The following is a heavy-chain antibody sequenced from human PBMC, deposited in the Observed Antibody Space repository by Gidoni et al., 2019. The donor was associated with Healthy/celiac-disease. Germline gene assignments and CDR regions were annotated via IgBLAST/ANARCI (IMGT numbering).Heavy chain of an antibody. Sequence: QVQLVQSGAEVTKPGSSVKVSCKASGSTFSSYAISWGRQAPGQGLEWMGGIIPSFGKANDAQKFQGRVTMTEEESTSTAYMELSSLRSEDTAVYYCARGGLGAGLHDACDIWGQGTMVTVSS. CDR2: IIPSFGKA. J-gene: IGHJ3*02. CDR3: ARGGLGAGLHDACDI. CDR1: GSTFSSYA. D-gene: IGHD6-19*01. V-gene: IGHV1-69*01.